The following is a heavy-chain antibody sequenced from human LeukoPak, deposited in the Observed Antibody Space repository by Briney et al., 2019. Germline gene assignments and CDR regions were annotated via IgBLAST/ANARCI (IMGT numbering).Heavy chain of an antibody. CDR3: ARVRGQQLVRSGNYYYGMDV. V-gene: IGHV4-4*07. Sequence: PSETLSLTCTVSGDSINNYYWSWIRQPAGKGLEYIGRVFSSGSTNYNPSLKSRVTISVDTSKNQFSLKLSSVTAADTAVYYCARVRGQQLVRSGNYYYGMDVWGQGTTVTVSS. D-gene: IGHD6-13*01. CDR1: GDSINNYY. J-gene: IGHJ6*02. CDR2: VFSSGST.